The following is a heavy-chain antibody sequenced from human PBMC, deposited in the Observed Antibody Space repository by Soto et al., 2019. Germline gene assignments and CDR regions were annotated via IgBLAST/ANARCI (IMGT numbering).Heavy chain of an antibody. J-gene: IGHJ4*02. Sequence: GASVKVSCKASGYTFTSYGISWVRQDPGQGLEWMGWISAYNGNTNYAQKLQGRVTMTTDTSTSTAYMELRSLRSDDTAVYYCARDGATVTTTGAFDYWGQGTLVAVSS. CDR2: ISAYNGNT. D-gene: IGHD4-17*01. CDR3: ARDGATVTTTGAFDY. CDR1: GYTFTSYG. V-gene: IGHV1-18*01.